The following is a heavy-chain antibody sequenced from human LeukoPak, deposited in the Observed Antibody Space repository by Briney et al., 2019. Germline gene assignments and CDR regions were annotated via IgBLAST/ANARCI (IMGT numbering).Heavy chain of an antibody. D-gene: IGHD2-21*02. CDR2: INSDGSST. J-gene: IGHJ4*02. CDR3: ARVLEGDRFDY. V-gene: IGHV3-74*03. CDR1: GFAFSSDW. Sequence: GGSLRLSCAASGFAFSSDWMHWVRQAPGKGLVWVSRINSDGSSTTYADSVKGRFTISRDNAKNTLYLQMNSLRAEDTAVYYCARVLEGDRFDYWGQGTLVTVSS.